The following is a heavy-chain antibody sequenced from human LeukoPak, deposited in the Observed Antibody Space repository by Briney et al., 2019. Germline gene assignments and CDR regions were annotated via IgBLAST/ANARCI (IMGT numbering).Heavy chain of an antibody. V-gene: IGHV3-9*01. CDR1: GFTFDDYA. D-gene: IGHD3-3*01. CDR3: ARPQCISDYDFWSGYPQCYYFDY. CDR2: ISWNSGSI. J-gene: IGHJ4*02. Sequence: GGSLRLSCAASGFTFDDYAMHWVRQAPGEGLEWVSGISWNSGSIGYADSVKGRFTISRDNAKNSLYLQMNSLRAEDTAVYYCARPQCISDYDFWSGYPQCYYFDYWGQGTLVTVSS.